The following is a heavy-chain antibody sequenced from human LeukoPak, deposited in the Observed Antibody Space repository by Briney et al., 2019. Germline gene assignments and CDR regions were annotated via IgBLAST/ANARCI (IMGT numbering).Heavy chain of an antibody. J-gene: IGHJ4*02. CDR2: IYSGGST. CDR1: GFTASSNY. D-gene: IGHD7-27*01. CDR3: ARDLTGSTDY. Sequence: GGSLRLSCAASGFTASSNYMSWVRQAPGKGLEWVSVIYSGGSTYYADSVKGRFTISRDNSKNTLYLQMNSLRAEDTAVYYCARDLTGSTDYWGQGTLVTVSS. V-gene: IGHV3-53*01.